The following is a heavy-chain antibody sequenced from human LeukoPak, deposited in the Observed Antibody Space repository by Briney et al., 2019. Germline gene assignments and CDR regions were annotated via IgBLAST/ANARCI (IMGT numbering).Heavy chain of an antibody. J-gene: IGHJ4*02. Sequence: SETLSLTCTVSGDSIGSSSYYWGWTRQPPGKGLEWIGSTSGSAYYNPSLKSRVTISVDTSKNQFSLRLSSVTAADTAVYYCARGTEKIIAVAGSWGQGTLVTVSS. CDR3: ARGTEKIIAVAGS. V-gene: IGHV4-39*07. CDR1: GDSIGSSSYY. CDR2: TSGSA. D-gene: IGHD6-19*01.